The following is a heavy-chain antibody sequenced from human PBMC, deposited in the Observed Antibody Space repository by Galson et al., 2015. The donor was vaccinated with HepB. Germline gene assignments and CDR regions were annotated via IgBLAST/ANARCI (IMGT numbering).Heavy chain of an antibody. D-gene: IGHD2-2*01. J-gene: IGHJ5*02. CDR2: INPSGGAT. V-gene: IGHV1-46*01. CDR1: GYTFTSYY. Sequence: SVKVSCKASGYTFTSYYIHWVRQAPGRGLEWMGIINPSGGATSYSQMFQGRVAMTTGTSTSTVYLELSSLRSHDTAVYYCAREPYQLLLEGSHNYFDPWGQGTLVVVSS. CDR3: AREPYQLLLEGSHNYFDP.